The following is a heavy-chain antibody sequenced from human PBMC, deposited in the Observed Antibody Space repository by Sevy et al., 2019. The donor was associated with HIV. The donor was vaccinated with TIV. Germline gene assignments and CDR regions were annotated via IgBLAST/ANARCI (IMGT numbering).Heavy chain of an antibody. V-gene: IGHV4-39*02. CDR2: IHYSGST. D-gene: IGHD3-3*01. CDR3: ANMGRGYYFYFEL. Sequence: SETLSLTCTVSGGSFSTSYYWGWVRQPPGKGPEWIGCIHYSGSTYYNPSLKSRVSISVDTSKNSFSLKLSPVTAADTAVYYCANMGRGYYFYFELWGQGTLVTVSS. J-gene: IGHJ4*02. CDR1: GGSFSTSYY.